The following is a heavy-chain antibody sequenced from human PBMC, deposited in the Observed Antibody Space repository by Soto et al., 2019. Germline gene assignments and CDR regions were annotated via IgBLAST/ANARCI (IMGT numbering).Heavy chain of an antibody. Sequence: QVQLQESGPGLVTPSQTLSLTCTVSGASISSGAYYWSWIRQHPGKGLEWIGYIYYSGNTYYNPSLKSRVXIXIXXSENQFSLKLSSVTAADTAVYYCTRDRTGYDHFAYWGQGTLVTVSS. V-gene: IGHV4-31*03. J-gene: IGHJ4*02. CDR3: TRDRTGYDHFAY. D-gene: IGHD5-12*01. CDR1: GASISSGAYY. CDR2: IYYSGNT.